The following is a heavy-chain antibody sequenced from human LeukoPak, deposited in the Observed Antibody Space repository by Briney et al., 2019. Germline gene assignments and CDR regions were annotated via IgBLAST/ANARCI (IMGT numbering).Heavy chain of an antibody. Sequence: GGSLRLSCAASGFTFSSYEMNWVRQAPGRGLGWVSYISSSGSTIYYADSVKGRFTISRDNAKNSLYLQMNSLRAEDTAVYYCARSPPLELNYYYGMDVWGQGTTVTVSS. J-gene: IGHJ6*02. D-gene: IGHD1-7*01. CDR1: GFTFSSYE. V-gene: IGHV3-48*03. CDR2: ISSSGSTI. CDR3: ARSPPLELNYYYGMDV.